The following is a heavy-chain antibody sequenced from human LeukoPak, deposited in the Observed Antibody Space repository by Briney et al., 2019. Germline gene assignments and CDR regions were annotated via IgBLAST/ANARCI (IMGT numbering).Heavy chain of an antibody. CDR1: GFTFSSYW. D-gene: IGHD3-10*01. CDR2: INEDETTI. CDR3: VRGLNGAGDY. Sequence: GGSLRHSCAASGFTFSSYWMHWVRQAPGKGLVWVSRINEDETTITYADSVKGRFTISRDNAKNTLFLQMSSLRAEDTAAYYCVRGLNGAGDYWGQGTLLTVSS. V-gene: IGHV3-74*01. J-gene: IGHJ4*02.